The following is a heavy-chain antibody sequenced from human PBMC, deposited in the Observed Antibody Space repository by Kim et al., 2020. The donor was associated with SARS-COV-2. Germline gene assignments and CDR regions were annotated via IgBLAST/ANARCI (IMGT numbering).Heavy chain of an antibody. D-gene: IGHD6-13*01. V-gene: IGHV3-30-3*01. CDR1: GFTFSSYA. Sequence: GGSLRLSCAASGFTFSSYAMHWVRQAPGKGLEWVAVISYDGSNKYYADSVKGRFTISRDNSKNTLYLQMNSLRAEDTAVYYCARGYSSSWYIGVREFDPWGQGTLVTVSS. CDR2: ISYDGSNK. J-gene: IGHJ5*02. CDR3: ARGYSSSWYIGVREFDP.